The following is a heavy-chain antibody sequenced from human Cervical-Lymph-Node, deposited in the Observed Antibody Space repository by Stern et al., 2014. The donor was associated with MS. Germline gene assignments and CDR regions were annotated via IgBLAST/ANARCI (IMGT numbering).Heavy chain of an antibody. CDR3: ARVGQQLYFDY. Sequence: QLQLQESGSGLVKPSQTLSLTCAVSGGSISSGGYSWSWIRQPPGKGLEWIGYIYHSGSPYYNPSLKSRVTISVDSSKTQFSLKLSSVTAADTAVYYCARVGQQLYFDYWGQGTLVTVSS. J-gene: IGHJ4*02. CDR1: GGSISSGGYS. V-gene: IGHV4-30-2*01. D-gene: IGHD6-13*01. CDR2: IYHSGSP.